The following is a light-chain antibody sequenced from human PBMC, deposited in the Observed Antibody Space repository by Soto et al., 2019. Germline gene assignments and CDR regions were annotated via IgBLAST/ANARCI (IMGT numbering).Light chain of an antibody. CDR3: QQSYSTPRT. V-gene: IGKV1-39*01. J-gene: IGKJ1*01. CDR2: AAS. CDR1: QSISSY. Sequence: DIQMTQPPSSLSASVGDRVTITCRASQSISSYLNWYQQKPGKAPKLLIYAASSLQSGVPSRFSGSVSGTDFTLTISSLQPEDFATYYCQQSYSTPRTFGQGTKV.